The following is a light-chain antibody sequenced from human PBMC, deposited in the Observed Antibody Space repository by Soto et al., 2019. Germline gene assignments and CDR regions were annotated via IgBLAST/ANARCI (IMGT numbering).Light chain of an antibody. CDR3: QQYGSSPPWT. V-gene: IGKV3-20*01. J-gene: IGKJ1*01. CDR2: GAS. Sequence: EIVLTQSPGTLSLSPGERATLSCRASQSVSRSYLAWYQQKPGQAPRLLIYGASIRATGIPDRFSGSGSGTDFTITINRLEPEDFAVYYCQQYGSSPPWTFGQGTKVEIK. CDR1: QSVSRSY.